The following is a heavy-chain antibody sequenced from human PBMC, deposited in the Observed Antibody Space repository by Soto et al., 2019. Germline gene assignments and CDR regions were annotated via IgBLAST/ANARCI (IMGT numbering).Heavy chain of an antibody. CDR2: ISYDGSNK. D-gene: IGHD4-17*01. J-gene: IGHJ5*02. Sequence: QVQLVESGGGVVQPGRSLRLSCAASGFTFSSYGMHWVRQAPGKGLEWVAVISYDGSNKYYADSVKGRFTISRDNSKNTLYLQMNSLRAEDTGVYYCAKDYGAYEGGWFDPWGQGTLVTVSS. CDR3: AKDYGAYEGGWFDP. CDR1: GFTFSSYG. V-gene: IGHV3-30*18.